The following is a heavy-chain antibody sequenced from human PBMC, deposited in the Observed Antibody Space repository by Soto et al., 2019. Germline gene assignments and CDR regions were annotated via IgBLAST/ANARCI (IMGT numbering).Heavy chain of an antibody. Sequence: GGSLRLSCAASGFTFSSYAMSWVRQAPGKGLEWVSAVSGSGGSTYYAGSVKGRFTISRDNSKNTLYLQMNSLRAGDTAVYYCAKMVYSTLVYYFDYWGQGTLVTVSA. CDR3: AKMVYSTLVYYFDY. D-gene: IGHD4-4*01. V-gene: IGHV3-23*01. CDR1: GFTFSSYA. CDR2: VSGSGGST. J-gene: IGHJ4*02.